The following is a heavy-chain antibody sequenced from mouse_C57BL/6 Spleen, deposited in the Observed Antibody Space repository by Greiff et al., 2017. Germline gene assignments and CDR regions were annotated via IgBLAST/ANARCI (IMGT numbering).Heavy chain of an antibody. CDR2: ISYDGSN. CDR3: ARWYYPRYFDV. D-gene: IGHD1-1*01. CDR1: GYSITSGYY. J-gene: IGHJ1*03. V-gene: IGHV3-6*01. Sequence: EVQLQESGPGLVKPSQSLSLTCSVTGYSITSGYYWNWIRQFPGNKLEWMGYISYDGSNNYNPSLKNRISITRDTSKNQFFLKLNSVTTEDTATYYCARWYYPRYFDVWGTGTTVTVSS.